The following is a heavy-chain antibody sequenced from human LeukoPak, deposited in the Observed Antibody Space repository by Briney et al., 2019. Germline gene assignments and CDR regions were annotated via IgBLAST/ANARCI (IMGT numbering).Heavy chain of an antibody. CDR2: IRYDGSNK. V-gene: IGHV3-30*02. CDR3: AKMAAVADAFDI. Sequence: GGSLRLSCAASGFTFSSYGMHWVRQAPGKGLEWVAFIRYDGSNKYYADSVKGRFTISRDNSKNTLYLQMNSLRAEDTAVYYCAKMAAVADAFDIWGQGTMVTVSS. CDR1: GFTFSSYG. J-gene: IGHJ3*02. D-gene: IGHD6-13*01.